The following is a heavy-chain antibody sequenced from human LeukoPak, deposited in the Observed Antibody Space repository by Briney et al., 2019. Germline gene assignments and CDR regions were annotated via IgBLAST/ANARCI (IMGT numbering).Heavy chain of an antibody. V-gene: IGHV3-48*03. CDR2: IVSSGSSI. J-gene: IGHJ3*02. Sequence: SGGSLRLSCAASGFPFSSNEMNWVRQAPGKGLEWVSYIVSSGSSIYYADSVRGRFTISRDNAKNSLYLQMNSLRAEDTAIYYCVRGGYCSGGTCYKWNAFDIWGQGTRVTVSS. CDR1: GFPFSSNE. D-gene: IGHD2-15*01. CDR3: VRGGYCSGGTCYKWNAFDI.